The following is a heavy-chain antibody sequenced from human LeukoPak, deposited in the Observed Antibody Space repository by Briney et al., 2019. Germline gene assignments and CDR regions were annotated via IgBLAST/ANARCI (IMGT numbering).Heavy chain of an antibody. D-gene: IGHD1-26*01. J-gene: IGHJ4*02. V-gene: IGHV4/OR15-8*02. CDR3: SRESGPFCPFGY. CDR2: ISLAGQT. CDR1: GGSISGTNW. Sequence: SETLSLTCGVSGGSISGTNWWSWVRQPPGQGLEWIGEISLAGQTNYNPYLNGRVTMSLDKSSNLLSLHLTSVTAADTATYFCSRESGPFCPFGYWGQGTLVIVSS.